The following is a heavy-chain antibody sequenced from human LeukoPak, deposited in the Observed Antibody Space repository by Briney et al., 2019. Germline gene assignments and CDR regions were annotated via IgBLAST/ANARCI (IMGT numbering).Heavy chain of an antibody. D-gene: IGHD4-11*01. CDR3: ARVAYTVDAFDI. J-gene: IGHJ3*02. CDR1: GGSISSSSYY. V-gene: IGHV4-39*07. CDR2: IYYSGST. Sequence: SETLSLTCTVSGGSISSSSYYWGWIRQPPGKGLEWIGSIYYSGSTNYNPSLKSRVTISVDTSKNQFSLKLSSVTAADTAVHYCARVAYTVDAFDIWGQGTMVTVSS.